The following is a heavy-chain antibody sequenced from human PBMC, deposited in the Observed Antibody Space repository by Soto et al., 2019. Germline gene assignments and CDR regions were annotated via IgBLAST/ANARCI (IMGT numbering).Heavy chain of an antibody. CDR1: GFAFSSYA. CDR2: LSGSGATT. V-gene: IGHV3-23*01. CDR3: AKPPESSSTFYYYGLDV. D-gene: IGHD2-2*01. Sequence: VQLLESGGGLVQPGGSLRLSCAASGFAFSSYAMTWVRQAPGKGLEWVSALSGSGATTYYADSEKGRFTISKDNSKNTLALEMNSLRAEDTAVYYCAKPPESSSTFYYYGLDVWVQGTTVTVSS. J-gene: IGHJ6*02.